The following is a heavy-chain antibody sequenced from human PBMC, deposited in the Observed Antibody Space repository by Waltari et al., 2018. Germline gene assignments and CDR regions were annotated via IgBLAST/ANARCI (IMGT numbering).Heavy chain of an antibody. Sequence: QVQLQESGPGLVKPSETLSLTCTVSGGSISSYYWSWIRQPPGTGLEWIGYIYYSGSTNYNPSLKSRVTISVDTSKNQFSLKLSSVTAADTAVYYCARHYYDSSGYYSSYYYYYMDVWGKGTTVTVSS. V-gene: IGHV4-59*01. CDR1: GGSISSYY. D-gene: IGHD3-22*01. CDR2: IYYSGST. J-gene: IGHJ6*03. CDR3: ARHYYDSSGYYSSYYYYYMDV.